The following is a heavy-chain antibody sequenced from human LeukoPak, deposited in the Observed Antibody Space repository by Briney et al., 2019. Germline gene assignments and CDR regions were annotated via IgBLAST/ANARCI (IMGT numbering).Heavy chain of an antibody. CDR1: GITFSDYY. D-gene: IGHD6-19*01. CDR2: ISKSGDTM. CDR3: VIIAGWTTATDH. Sequence: GGSLRLSCAASGITFSDYYMSWIRQAPGKGLEWLSYISKSGDTMYYADSVRGRFTISRDNARNSLYLQMNSLTVADTATYYCVIIAGWTTATDHWGQGALVTVSS. J-gene: IGHJ5*02. V-gene: IGHV3-11*04.